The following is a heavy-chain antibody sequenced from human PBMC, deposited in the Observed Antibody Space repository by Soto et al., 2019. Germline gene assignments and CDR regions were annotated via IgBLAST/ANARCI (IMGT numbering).Heavy chain of an antibody. Sequence: QLLQSGGGLVQPGGSLRLSCAAAAFTFSSYPMNWVRQAPGKGLEWIAIVSASGRQTYYADSVKGRFTMSRDNSKNTLFLEVKRLRDDDTAVYYCARDIQKGVGVFDLWGHGAQVILSS. CDR1: AFTFSSYP. CDR2: VSASGRQT. V-gene: IGHV3-23*01. D-gene: IGHD5-18*01. CDR3: ARDIQKGVGVFDL. J-gene: IGHJ3*01.